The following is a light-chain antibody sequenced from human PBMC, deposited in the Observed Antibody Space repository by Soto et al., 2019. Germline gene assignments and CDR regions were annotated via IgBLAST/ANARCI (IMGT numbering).Light chain of an antibody. CDR2: GTS. V-gene: IGKV3-20*01. J-gene: IGKJ3*01. Sequence: ELVLTQSPGTLSLSPGERATLSCRASQSIASSYFGWYQQKPGQAPRLLIYGTSSRATGIPDRFSGSGSGTDFTLTISRLEPADVAVYYCQHYGTSPFTVGPGTKVDIK. CDR3: QHYGTSPFT. CDR1: QSIASSY.